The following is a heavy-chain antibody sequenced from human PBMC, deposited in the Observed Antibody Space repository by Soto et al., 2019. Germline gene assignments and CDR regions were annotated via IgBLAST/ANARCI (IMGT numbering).Heavy chain of an antibody. Sequence: QVQLVQSGAEVMKPGASVRVSCKASGYSFTTYGISWVRQAPGQGLEYMGWISVYNGDTNYAQKLQGRVTMTTDTSRSTAYMELRILRSDDTAIYYCARDRRDSVADRRSFDVWGQGTMVTVSS. J-gene: IGHJ3*01. CDR3: ARDRRDSVADRRSFDV. V-gene: IGHV1-18*01. CDR2: ISVYNGDT. D-gene: IGHD1-26*01. CDR1: GYSFTTYG.